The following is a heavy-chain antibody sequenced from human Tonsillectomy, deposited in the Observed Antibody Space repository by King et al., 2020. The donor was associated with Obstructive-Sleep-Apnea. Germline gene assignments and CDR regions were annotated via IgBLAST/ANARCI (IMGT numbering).Heavy chain of an antibody. Sequence: QLVESGGGVVQPGRSPRLSCAASGFTFSSYGMHWVRQAPGKGLEWVAVIWYDGSNKYYADSVKGRFTISRDNSKNTLYLQMNSLRAEDTAVYYCAKDSLIFGVEWGWFDPWGQGTLVTVSS. CDR1: GFTFSSYG. D-gene: IGHD3-3*01. CDR3: AKDSLIFGVEWGWFDP. CDR2: IWYDGSNK. V-gene: IGHV3-33*06. J-gene: IGHJ5*02.